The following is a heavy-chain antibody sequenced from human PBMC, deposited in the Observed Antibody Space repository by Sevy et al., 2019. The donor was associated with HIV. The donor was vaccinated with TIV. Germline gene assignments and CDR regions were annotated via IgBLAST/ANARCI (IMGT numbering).Heavy chain of an antibody. CDR3: AKGSRSTGSAFDI. V-gene: IGHV3-30*18. D-gene: IGHD2-15*01. J-gene: IGHJ3*02. CDR1: GFIFTNYG. CDR2: ISHDGSLK. Sequence: GGSLRLSCAASGFIFTNYGMHCVRQAPGKGLERVAVISHDGSLKYYADSVRGRVTISRDSSKNTVSLQMNSLRLEDTAVYYCAKGSRSTGSAFDIWGQGTMVPVSS.